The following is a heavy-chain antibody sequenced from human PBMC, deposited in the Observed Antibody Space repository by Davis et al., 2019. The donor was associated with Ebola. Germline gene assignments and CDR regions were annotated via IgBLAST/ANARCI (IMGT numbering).Heavy chain of an antibody. CDR3: ARELIIPGIAAAGPSFDP. V-gene: IGHV3-53*01. Sequence: GGSLRLSCDVSGFAVRNTHMSWVRQAPGKGLEWVSGMYGGDTHYADSVKGRFTISRDNSKNTLYLQMNSLRAEDTAVYYCARELIIPGIAAAGPSFDPWGQGTLVTVSS. CDR2: MYGGDT. D-gene: IGHD6-13*01. CDR1: GFAVRNTH. J-gene: IGHJ5*02.